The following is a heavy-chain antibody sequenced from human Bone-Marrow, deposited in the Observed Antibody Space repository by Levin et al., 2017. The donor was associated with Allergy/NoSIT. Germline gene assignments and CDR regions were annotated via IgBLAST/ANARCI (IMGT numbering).Heavy chain of an antibody. CDR2: ISYDGSNK. V-gene: IGHV3-30*18. CDR3: AKDRAVADTTLDY. CDR1: GFTFSSYG. D-gene: IGHD6-19*01. Sequence: GGSLRLSCAASGFTFSSYGMHWVRQAPGKGLEWVAVISYDGSNKYYADSVKGRFTISRDNSKNTLYLQMNSLRAEDTAVYYCAKDRAVADTTLDYWGQGTLVTVSS. J-gene: IGHJ4*02.